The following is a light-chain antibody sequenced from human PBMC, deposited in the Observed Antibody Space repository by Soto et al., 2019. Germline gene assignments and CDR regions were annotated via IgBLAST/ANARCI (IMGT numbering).Light chain of an antibody. CDR2: EVT. CDR1: SSDVGGYDY. V-gene: IGLV2-14*01. J-gene: IGLJ1*01. CDR3: SSHTSGDTRV. Sequence: QSALTQPASVSGSPGQSLAICCTGTSSDVGGYDYVSWYQQHPDKAPKLIIYEVTKRPSGVSNRFSGSKSGNTASLTISGLQPDDEADYYCSSHTSGDTRVFGSGTKVTVL.